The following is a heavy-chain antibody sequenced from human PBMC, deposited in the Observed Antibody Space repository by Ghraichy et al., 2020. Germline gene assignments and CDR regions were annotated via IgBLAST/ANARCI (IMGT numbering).Heavy chain of an antibody. D-gene: IGHD2-15*01. Sequence: SETLSLTCTVSGGSISSYYWSWIRQPPGKGLEWIGYIYYSGSTNYNPSLKSRVTISVDTSKNQFSLKLSSVTAADTAVYYCARQGLVGGSCFPWGQGTLVTVSS. J-gene: IGHJ5*02. CDR1: GGSISSYY. CDR2: IYYSGST. V-gene: IGHV4-59*08. CDR3: ARQGLVGGSCFP.